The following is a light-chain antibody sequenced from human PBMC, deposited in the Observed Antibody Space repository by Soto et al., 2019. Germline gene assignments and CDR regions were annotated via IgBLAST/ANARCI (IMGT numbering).Light chain of an antibody. J-gene: IGKJ1*01. CDR3: QQYGSSGT. CDR2: GAS. V-gene: IGKV3-20*01. Sequence: TQRPATLSVSPGERATLSCRASQSVSNNYLAWYQQKPGQAPRLLIYGASNRATGIPDRFSGSGSGTDFTLTISRLEPEDFAVYYCQQYGSSGTFGQGTKV. CDR1: QSVSNNY.